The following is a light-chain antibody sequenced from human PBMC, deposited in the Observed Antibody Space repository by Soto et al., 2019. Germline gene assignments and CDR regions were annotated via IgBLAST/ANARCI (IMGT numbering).Light chain of an antibody. Sequence: NFMLTQPHSVSESPGKTVTISCTRSSGSIASNYVQWYQQRPGSSPSIVIYEDDQRPSGVPDRFSGSSDSSSSSASLTISGLKTEDEADYYCQSYDSDTVIFGGGTKLTVL. V-gene: IGLV6-57*01. CDR3: QSYDSDTVI. CDR2: EDD. J-gene: IGLJ2*01. CDR1: SGSIASNY.